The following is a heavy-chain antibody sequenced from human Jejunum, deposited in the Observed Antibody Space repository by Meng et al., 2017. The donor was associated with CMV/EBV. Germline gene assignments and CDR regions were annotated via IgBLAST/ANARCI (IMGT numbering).Heavy chain of an antibody. J-gene: IGHJ6*02. V-gene: IGHV3-66*01. CDR3: ARADLHTHMDV. CDR1: GIAVGDDF. CDR2: IYNVGSK. Sequence: GAVSGIAVGDDFVAWVRQDQGRGLEWVSIIYNVGSKYYADTVRARFTISRDTSKNTVFLHMNNLRVDDTAVYYCARADLHTHMDVWGQGTTVTVSS.